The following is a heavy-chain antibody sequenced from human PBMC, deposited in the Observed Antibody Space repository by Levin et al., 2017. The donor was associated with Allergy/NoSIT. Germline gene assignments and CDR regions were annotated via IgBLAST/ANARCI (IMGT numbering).Heavy chain of an antibody. CDR2: ISSSGSTI. V-gene: IGHV3-11*01. D-gene: IGHD6-19*01. Sequence: GESLKISCAASGFTFSDYYMSWIRQAPGKGLEWVSYISSSGSTIYYADSVKGRFTISRDNAKNSLYLQMNSLRAEDTAVYYCARDHIAVAGTVDYWGQGTLVTVSS. CDR1: GFTFSDYY. CDR3: ARDHIAVAGTVDY. J-gene: IGHJ4*02.